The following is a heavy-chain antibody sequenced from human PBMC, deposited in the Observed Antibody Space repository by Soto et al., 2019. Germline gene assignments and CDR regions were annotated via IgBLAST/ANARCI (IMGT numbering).Heavy chain of an antibody. CDR2: FDPEDGGT. CDR1: GYTLTELS. V-gene: IGHV1-24*01. J-gene: IGHJ3*02. Sequence: ASVKVSCRVSGYTLTELSMHWVRQAPGKGLERKRGFDPEDGGTNYAQKFQGRVTMTRDTSISTAYMELSRLRSDDTAVYYCARASGDYVFGAFDIWGQGTMVTVSS. D-gene: IGHD4-17*01. CDR3: ARASGDYVFGAFDI.